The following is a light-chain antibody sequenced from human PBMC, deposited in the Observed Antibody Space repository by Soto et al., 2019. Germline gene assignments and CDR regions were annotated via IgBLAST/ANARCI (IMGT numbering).Light chain of an antibody. J-gene: IGKJ2*01. CDR3: QESFSNYHA. CDR1: QSISSY. Sequence: DIQMTQSPSSLSAYVGDRVTITCRASQSISSYLNWYQQIPGKAPKLLIYAASSLLSGVPSRFSGTGSGTEFTLTISSLQPEDFATYYCQESFSNYHAFGQGTKLEIK. CDR2: AAS. V-gene: IGKV1-39*01.